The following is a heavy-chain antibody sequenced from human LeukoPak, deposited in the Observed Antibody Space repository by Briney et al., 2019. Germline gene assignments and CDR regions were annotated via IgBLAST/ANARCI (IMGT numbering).Heavy chain of an antibody. Sequence: GESLRLSCAASGFTFSYYSMNWVRQTPGKGLEWVSSISTSSTYIFYADSVKGRFTISRDNSKNTLYLQMNSLRAEDTAVYYCARDPQYYDILTGCPRVGGGYFDYWGQGTLVTVSS. CDR3: ARDPQYYDILTGCPRVGGGYFDY. V-gene: IGHV3-21*01. CDR1: GFTFSYYS. J-gene: IGHJ4*02. CDR2: ISTSSTYI. D-gene: IGHD3-9*01.